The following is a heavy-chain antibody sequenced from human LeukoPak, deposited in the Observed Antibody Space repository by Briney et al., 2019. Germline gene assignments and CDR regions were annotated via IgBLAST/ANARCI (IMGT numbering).Heavy chain of an antibody. J-gene: IGHJ4*02. V-gene: IGHV4-30-4*08. CDR2: IYYSGST. Sequence: SETLSLTCTVSGGSISSGDYYWSWIRQPPGKGLEWTGYIYYSGSTYYNPSLKSRVTISVDTSKNQFSLKLSSVTAADTAVYYCARMVRGVIILDYWGQGTLVTVSS. D-gene: IGHD3-10*01. CDR3: ARMVRGVIILDY. CDR1: GGSISSGDYY.